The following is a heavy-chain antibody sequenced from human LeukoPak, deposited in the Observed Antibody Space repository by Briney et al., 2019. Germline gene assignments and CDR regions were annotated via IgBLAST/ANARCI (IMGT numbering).Heavy chain of an antibody. J-gene: IGHJ4*02. CDR2: SSSSGSGT. D-gene: IGHD6-13*01. CDR1: GFTLSSYE. Sequence: PGGSLRLSCAASGFTLSSYEMNWVRQAPGKGLEWVSYSSSSGSGTYYADSVKGRFTISRDNGKNSIYLQMNSLRAEDTAVYYCARVGSIAAAGTLDYWGQGTLVTVSS. CDR3: ARVGSIAAAGTLDY. V-gene: IGHV3-48*03.